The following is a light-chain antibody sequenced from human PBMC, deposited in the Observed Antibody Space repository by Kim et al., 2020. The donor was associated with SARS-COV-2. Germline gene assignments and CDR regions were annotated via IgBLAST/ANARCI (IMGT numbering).Light chain of an antibody. J-gene: IGKJ1*01. CDR2: DAS. Sequence: LSAGERATLTCRASQSVSSSLAWYQQKLGHAPRLLIYDASTRAAGTPARFSGSGSGTDFTLTISSLEPEDCAVYYCQQRGNWPLTFGQGTKVDIK. CDR3: QQRGNWPLT. V-gene: IGKV3-11*01. CDR1: QSVSSS.